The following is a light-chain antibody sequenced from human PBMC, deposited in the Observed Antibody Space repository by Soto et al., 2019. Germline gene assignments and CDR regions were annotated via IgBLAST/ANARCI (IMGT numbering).Light chain of an antibody. CDR2: KIS. CDR1: QILVDRDGKTY. Sequence: DVVMTQSPLSLPVTLGQPASISCSSSQILVDRDGKTYFNWYQQRPGQPPRRLIYKISYRDSGVPDRFSGSWSGTYFTLQISRVEAEDVGFYYCMQGTLWPWTFGQGTKVEIK. V-gene: IGKV2-30*01. CDR3: MQGTLWPWT. J-gene: IGKJ1*01.